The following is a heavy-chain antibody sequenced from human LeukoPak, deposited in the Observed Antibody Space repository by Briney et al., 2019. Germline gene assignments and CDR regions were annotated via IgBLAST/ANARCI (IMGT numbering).Heavy chain of an antibody. Sequence: SETLSLTCTVSGYSISSGYYWGWIRQPPGKGLEWIGEIDHSGSTNYNPSLKSRVTISVDTSKNQFSLKLSSVTAADTAVYYCARGVKVPAAISPEYFQHWGQGTLVTVSS. D-gene: IGHD2-2*02. V-gene: IGHV4-38-2*02. J-gene: IGHJ1*01. CDR3: ARGVKVPAAISPEYFQH. CDR2: IDHSGST. CDR1: GYSISSGYY.